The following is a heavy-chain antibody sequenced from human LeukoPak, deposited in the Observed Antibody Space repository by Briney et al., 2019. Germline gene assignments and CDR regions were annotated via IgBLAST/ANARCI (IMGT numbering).Heavy chain of an antibody. J-gene: IGHJ4*02. CDR3: ARRFSGWPIDY. V-gene: IGHV4-39*01. CDR1: GGSISGSSYY. Sequence: PSETLSLTCTVSGGSISGSSYYWGWIRQPPGKGLEWIGSIYYSGNTYYNPSLKSRVTISVDTSKNQFSLKLNSVTATDTAVYYCARRFSGWPIDYWGQGTLVTVSS. CDR2: IYYSGNT. D-gene: IGHD6-19*01.